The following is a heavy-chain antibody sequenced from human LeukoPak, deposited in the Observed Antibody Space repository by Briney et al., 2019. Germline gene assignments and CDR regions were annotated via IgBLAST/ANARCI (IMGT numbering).Heavy chain of an antibody. CDR1: GFTFGDYA. CDR2: ISSSSSYI. CDR3: ARDVSFWGYDYGTP. V-gene: IGHV3-21*01. Sequence: GGSLRLSCTASGFTFGDYAMSWVRQAPGKGLEWVSSISSSSSYIYYADSVKGRFTISRDNAKNSLYLQMNSLRAEDTAVYYCARDVSFWGYDYGTPWGQGTLVTVSS. D-gene: IGHD4-17*01. J-gene: IGHJ5*02.